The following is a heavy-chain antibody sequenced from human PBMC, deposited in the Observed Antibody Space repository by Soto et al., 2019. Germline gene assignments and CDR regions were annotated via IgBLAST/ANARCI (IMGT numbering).Heavy chain of an antibody. CDR2: INPNSGDT. CDR1: GYTFTGYY. J-gene: IGHJ4*02. V-gene: IGHV1-2*02. CDR3: ARDWQQLV. Sequence: ASVKVSCKASGYTFTGYYMYWVRQAPGQGLEWMGWINPNSGDTNYAQNFQGRVTMTRDTSISTAYMELSRLRSDDTAVYYCARDWQQLVWGQGTLVTVSS. D-gene: IGHD6-13*01.